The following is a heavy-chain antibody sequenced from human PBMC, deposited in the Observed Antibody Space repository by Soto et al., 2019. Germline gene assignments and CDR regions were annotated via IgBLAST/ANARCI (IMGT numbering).Heavy chain of an antibody. CDR3: ARRTSSSAGAYYYYYYGMDV. CDR1: GYTFTSYG. D-gene: IGHD6-6*01. V-gene: IGHV1-18*01. J-gene: IGHJ6*02. CDR2: ISAYNGNT. Sequence: XSVKVCCKASGYTFTSYGISWVRQAPGQGLEWMGWISAYNGNTNYAQKLQGRVTMTTDTSTSTAYMELRSLRSDDTAVYYCARRTSSSAGAYYYYYYGMDVWGQGTTVTVSS.